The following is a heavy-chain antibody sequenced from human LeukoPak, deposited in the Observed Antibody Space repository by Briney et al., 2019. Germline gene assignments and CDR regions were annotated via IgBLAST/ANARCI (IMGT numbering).Heavy chain of an antibody. D-gene: IGHD2-15*01. Sequence: ASVKVSCKVSGYTLTELSMHWVRQAPGKGLEWMGGFDPEDGETIYAQKFQGRVTMTEDTSTDTAYMELSSLRSEDTAVYYCATDLDRYCSGGSCYGSDYWGQGTLVTVSS. J-gene: IGHJ4*02. V-gene: IGHV1-24*01. CDR3: ATDLDRYCSGGSCYGSDY. CDR1: GYTLTELS. CDR2: FDPEDGET.